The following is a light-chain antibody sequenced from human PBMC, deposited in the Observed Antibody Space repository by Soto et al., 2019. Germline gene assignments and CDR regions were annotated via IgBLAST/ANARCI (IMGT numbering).Light chain of an antibody. V-gene: IGKV1-13*02. J-gene: IGKJ1*01. CDR1: QGISSA. Sequence: AIQLTQSPSSLSASVGDRVTITCRASQGISSALAWYQQKPGKAPKLLIYDASSLESGVPSRFSGSGFGTDFTLTISSLQPEDFATYYCQQFNSYLWTFGQGTKVEIK. CDR2: DAS. CDR3: QQFNSYLWT.